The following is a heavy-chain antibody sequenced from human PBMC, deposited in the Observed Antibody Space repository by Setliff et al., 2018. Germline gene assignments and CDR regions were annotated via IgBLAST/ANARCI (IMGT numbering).Heavy chain of an antibody. V-gene: IGHV1-8*02. Sequence: GASVKVSCKASGYTFTSYDINWVRQATGQGLEWMGWMNPNSGNTGYAQKFQGRVTMTRNTSISTAYMELSSLRSEDTAVYYCARDVPFWSGYYTGYYYYYGMDVGGQGTTVTVSS. CDR2: MNPNSGNT. CDR1: GYTFTSYD. D-gene: IGHD3-3*01. J-gene: IGHJ6*02. CDR3: ARDVPFWSGYYTGYYYYYGMDV.